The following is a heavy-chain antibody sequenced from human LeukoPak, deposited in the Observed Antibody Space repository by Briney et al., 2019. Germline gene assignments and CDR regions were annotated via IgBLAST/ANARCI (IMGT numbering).Heavy chain of an antibody. Sequence: GGSLRLSCAASGFNITNNYMRWVRQAPGKGLEWVSVIYSGGDTDYADSVKGRFTISRDNAKNSLYLQMNSLRSEDTAVYYCAKLYAAYSSDDYWGQGTLVTVSS. D-gene: IGHD6-19*01. CDR1: GFNITNNY. CDR2: IYSGGDT. CDR3: AKLYAAYSSDDY. J-gene: IGHJ4*02. V-gene: IGHV3-66*04.